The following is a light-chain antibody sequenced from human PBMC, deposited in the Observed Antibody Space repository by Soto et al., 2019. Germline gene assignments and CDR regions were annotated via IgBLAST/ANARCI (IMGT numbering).Light chain of an antibody. CDR3: QQSDSTPLT. CDR2: AAS. V-gene: IGKV1-12*01. CDR1: QDIAAY. Sequence: GDRVTITCRASQDIAAYLAWYQHKPGRAPELLIHAASSLQSGVPSRFSGSGSGTDFTLTISSLQPEDFATYYCQQSDSTPLTFGGGTKWIS. J-gene: IGKJ4*01.